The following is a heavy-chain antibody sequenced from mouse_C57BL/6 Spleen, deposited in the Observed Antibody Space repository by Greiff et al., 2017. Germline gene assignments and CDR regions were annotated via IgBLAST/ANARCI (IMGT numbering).Heavy chain of an antibody. J-gene: IGHJ2*01. Sequence: EVKVVESGEGLVKPGGSLKLSCAASGFTFSSYAMSWVRQTPVKRLEWVAYISSGGDYIYYADTVKGRFTISRDNARNTLYLQMSSLKSEDTAMYYCTRDRGGNYPYFDYWGQGTTLTVSS. CDR3: TRDRGGNYPYFDY. V-gene: IGHV5-9-1*02. D-gene: IGHD2-1*01. CDR2: ISSGGDYI. CDR1: GFTFSSYA.